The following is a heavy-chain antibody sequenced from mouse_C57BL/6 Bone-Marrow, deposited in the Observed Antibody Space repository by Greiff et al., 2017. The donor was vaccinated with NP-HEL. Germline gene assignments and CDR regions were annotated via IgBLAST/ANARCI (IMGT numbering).Heavy chain of an antibody. Sequence: VKLVESGAELVRPGASVTLSCKASGYTFTDYEMHWVKQTPVHGLEWIGAIDPETGGTAYNQKFKGKAILTADKSSSTAYMELRSLTSEDSAVYYCTSSRDVWGTGTTVTVSS. CDR1: GYTFTDYE. J-gene: IGHJ1*03. CDR2: IDPETGGT. V-gene: IGHV1-15*01. CDR3: TSSRDV.